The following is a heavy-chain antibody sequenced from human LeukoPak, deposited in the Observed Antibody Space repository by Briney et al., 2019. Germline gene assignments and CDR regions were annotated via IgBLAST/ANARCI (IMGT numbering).Heavy chain of an antibody. D-gene: IGHD3-16*02. V-gene: IGHV1-24*01. CDR1: GYTLTELS. Sequence: ASVKVSCKVSGYTLTELSMHWVRQAPGKGLEWMGGFDPEDGETIYAQKFQGGVTMTEDTSTDTAYMELSSLRSEDTAVYYCATARMITFGGVIVIQGSFQHWGQGTLVTVSS. CDR3: ATARMITFGGVIVIQGSFQH. CDR2: FDPEDGET. J-gene: IGHJ1*01.